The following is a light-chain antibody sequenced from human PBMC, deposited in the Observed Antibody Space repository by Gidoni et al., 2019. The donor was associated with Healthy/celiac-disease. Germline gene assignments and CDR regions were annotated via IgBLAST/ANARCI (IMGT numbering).Light chain of an antibody. V-gene: IGKV3-11*01. CDR2: DAS. Sequence: EIVLTQSPATLSLSPGERATLSCMASQSVSSYLAWYQQKPVQAPRLLIYDASNRATGIPARFSGSGSGTDFTLTISSLDPEDFAVYYCQRRSNWPRTFGQGTKVEIK. CDR3: QRRSNWPRT. CDR1: QSVSSY. J-gene: IGKJ1*01.